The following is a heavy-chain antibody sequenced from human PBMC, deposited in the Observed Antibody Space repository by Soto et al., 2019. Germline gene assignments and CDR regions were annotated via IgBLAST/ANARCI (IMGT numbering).Heavy chain of an antibody. CDR2: ISATGGST. CDR1: GFTFNNYA. V-gene: IGHV3-23*01. Sequence: EVQVLDSGGGLVQPGGSLRLSCAASGFTFNNYAMNWVRQALGKGLEWVATISATGGSTYYADSVKGRFTISRDNSKNTLYLQMNGLRVEDTAVYYCAKDRLAGNFDYWGQGTQVTVSS. J-gene: IGHJ4*02. CDR3: AKDRLAGNFDY.